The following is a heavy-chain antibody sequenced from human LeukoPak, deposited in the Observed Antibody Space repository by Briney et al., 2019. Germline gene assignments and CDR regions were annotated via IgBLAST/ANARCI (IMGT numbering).Heavy chain of an antibody. V-gene: IGHV3-23*01. J-gene: IGHJ4*02. CDR1: GFTFSSYA. CDR2: ISGSGGST. Sequence: QPGGSLRLSCAASGFTFSSYAMSWVRQAPGKGLEWVSAISGSGGSTYYADYVKGRFTISRDNSRDTLYLQMNSLRAEGTAVYYCAKGYYDYVWGSYYFDYWGQGTLVTVPS. CDR3: AKGYYDYVWGSYYFDY. D-gene: IGHD3-16*01.